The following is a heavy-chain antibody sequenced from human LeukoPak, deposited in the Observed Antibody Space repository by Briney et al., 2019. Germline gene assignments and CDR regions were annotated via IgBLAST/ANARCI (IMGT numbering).Heavy chain of an antibody. D-gene: IGHD3-10*01. CDR1: GFTFSSWA. CDR3: AKSGSGSYYAAY. V-gene: IGHV3-23*01. CDR2: ISGGST. J-gene: IGHJ4*02. Sequence: GGSLRLSCAASGFTFSSWAMSWVRQAPGKGLEWVSAISGGSTYYADSVKGRFTISRDNSKNTLYLQMNSLRAEDTAVYYCAKSGSGSYYAAYWGQGTLVTASS.